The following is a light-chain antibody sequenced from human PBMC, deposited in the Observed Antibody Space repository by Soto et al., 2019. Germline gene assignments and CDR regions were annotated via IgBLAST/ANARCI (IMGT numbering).Light chain of an antibody. Sequence: EIVMTQSPATLSVSPGERATLSCRASQSVSSNLAWYQQKPGQAPRLLIYGASTRATGIPARFSGSGSGKEFTLTISRLQSEDFAVYYCQQYNNWPRTFGQGTKVEIK. CDR1: QSVSSN. CDR2: GAS. CDR3: QQYNNWPRT. V-gene: IGKV3-15*01. J-gene: IGKJ1*01.